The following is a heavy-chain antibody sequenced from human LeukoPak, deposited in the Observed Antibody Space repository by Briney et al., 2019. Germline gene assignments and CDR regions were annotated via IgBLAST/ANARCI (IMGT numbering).Heavy chain of an antibody. CDR1: GFTFGDYA. D-gene: IGHD6-13*01. V-gene: IGHV3-49*04. CDR3: TRTIAAGGNRPFDS. Sequence: GGSLRLSCTASGFTFGDYAMNWVRQAPGKGLEWVGLIRSKDYGGTTEYAASVRGRFTVSRDDSKSVAYVQMNSLKTEDTALYYCTRTIAAGGNRPFDSWGQGTLVTVSS. CDR2: IRSKDYGGTT. J-gene: IGHJ4*02.